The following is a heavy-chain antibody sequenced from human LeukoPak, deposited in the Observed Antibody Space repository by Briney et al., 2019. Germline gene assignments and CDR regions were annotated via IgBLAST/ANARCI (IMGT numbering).Heavy chain of an antibody. CDR1: GYTFTGYY. V-gene: IGHV1-2*02. D-gene: IGHD6-13*01. CDR2: INPNSGGT. Sequence: SVKVSCKASGYTFTGYYIHWVRQAPGQGLEWVGWINPNSGGTNYAQKFQGRVTMTRDTSISTAYMELTRLRSDDTAVYYCARALYRAAAGTCWFDPWGQGTLVTVSS. J-gene: IGHJ5*02. CDR3: ARALYRAAAGTCWFDP.